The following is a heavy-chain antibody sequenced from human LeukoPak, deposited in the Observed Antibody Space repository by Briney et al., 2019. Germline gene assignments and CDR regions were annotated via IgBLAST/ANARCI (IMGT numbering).Heavy chain of an antibody. CDR2: IRYDGSNK. D-gene: IGHD3-9*01. CDR1: GFTFDDYG. CDR3: AKDISDGGYDWFHNFDS. J-gene: IGHJ4*02. V-gene: IGHV3-30*02. Sequence: GGSLRLSCAASGFTFDDYGMSWVRQAPGKGLEWVAFIRYDGSNKYYADSVKGRFTISRDNSKNTLYLQMNSLRGEDTAVYYCAKDISDGGYDWFHNFDSWGQGILVTVSS.